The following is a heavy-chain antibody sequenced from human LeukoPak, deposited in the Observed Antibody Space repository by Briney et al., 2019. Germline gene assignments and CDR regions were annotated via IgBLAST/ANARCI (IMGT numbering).Heavy chain of an antibody. D-gene: IGHD4-17*01. V-gene: IGHV3-11*01. CDR2: ISTTGSTK. J-gene: IGHJ4*02. CDR1: GFTFSDYY. CDR3: ARVPTTVTYTDY. Sequence: GGSLRLSCAASGFTFSDYYMSWIRQAPGKGLEWVSYISTTGSTKYYADSVKGRFTISRHNAKNSLYLQTNSLRAEDTAVYYCARVPTTVTYTDYWGQGTLVTVSS.